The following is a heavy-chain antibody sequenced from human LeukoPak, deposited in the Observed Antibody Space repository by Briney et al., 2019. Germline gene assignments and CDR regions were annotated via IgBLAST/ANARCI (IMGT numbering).Heavy chain of an antibody. Sequence: SETLSLTCTVSGGSISSSSYYWSWIRQPPGKGLEWIGYIYYSGSTNYNPSLKSRVTISVDTSKNQFSLKLSSVTAADTAVYYCARGDSDYYDSSGYYYWGQGTLVTVSS. J-gene: IGHJ4*02. D-gene: IGHD3-22*01. CDR2: IYYSGST. CDR1: GGSISSSSYY. CDR3: ARGDSDYYDSSGYYY. V-gene: IGHV4-61*01.